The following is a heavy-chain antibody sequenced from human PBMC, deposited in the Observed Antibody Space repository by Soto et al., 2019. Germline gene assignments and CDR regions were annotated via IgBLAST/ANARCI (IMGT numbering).Heavy chain of an antibody. CDR3: ARARVGTAIFDY. Sequence: SETLSLTFTVSGGSISSYYWSWIRQPPGKGLEWIGYIYYSGSTNYNPSLKSRVTISVDTSKNQFSLKLSSVTAADTAVYYCARARVGTAIFDYWGQGTLVTVSS. V-gene: IGHV4-59*01. CDR1: GGSISSYY. J-gene: IGHJ4*02. D-gene: IGHD1-1*01. CDR2: IYYSGST.